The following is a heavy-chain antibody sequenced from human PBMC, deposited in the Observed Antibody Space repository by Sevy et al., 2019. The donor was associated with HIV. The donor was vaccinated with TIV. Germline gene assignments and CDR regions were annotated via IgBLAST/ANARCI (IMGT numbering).Heavy chain of an antibody. Sequence: GGSLRLSCAASGFGVSRSAMNWVRQAPGKGLEWVSAINSGGTPYYGDSVKGRFTISRDNSKNRLYLQMNSLSPEDTAVYYCARRLGAVDDAFDIWGQGTMVTVSS. D-gene: IGHD1-26*01. J-gene: IGHJ3*02. CDR2: INSGGTP. CDR3: ARRLGAVDDAFDI. V-gene: IGHV3-53*01. CDR1: GFGVSRSA.